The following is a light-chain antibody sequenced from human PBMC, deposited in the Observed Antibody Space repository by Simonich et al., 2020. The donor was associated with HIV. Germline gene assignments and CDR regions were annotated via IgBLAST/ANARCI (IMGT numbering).Light chain of an antibody. CDR3: QQYSSYSLT. Sequence: DIQLTQSPSFLSASVGDSVTVTCLAIQGISSFLDWYQQKPGKAPKLLIYAASTLQIGVPSRFSGSGSGTEFTLTISSLQPDDFATYYCQQYSSYSLTFGGGTKVEIK. CDR1: QGISSF. J-gene: IGKJ4*01. V-gene: IGKV1-9*01. CDR2: AAS.